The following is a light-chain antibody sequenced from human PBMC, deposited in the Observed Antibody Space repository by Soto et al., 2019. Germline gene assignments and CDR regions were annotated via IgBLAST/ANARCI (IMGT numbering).Light chain of an antibody. CDR3: QEYSTWPLFT. J-gene: IGKJ3*01. Sequence: EIVVTQSPGILSVSPGDRATLSCRASQSVGRNLAWYQQKPGQAPTLLIYAASTRATGLPARFSGSGSGTDFTLTISSLLYEDFAVYYCQEYSTWPLFTFGPGTRADIK. CDR1: QSVGRN. V-gene: IGKV3-15*01. CDR2: AAS.